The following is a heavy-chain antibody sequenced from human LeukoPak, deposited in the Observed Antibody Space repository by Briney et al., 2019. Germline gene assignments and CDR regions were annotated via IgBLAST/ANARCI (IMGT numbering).Heavy chain of an antibody. D-gene: IGHD3-3*01. V-gene: IGHV3-33*03. J-gene: IGHJ5*02. CDR3: ASAPAHYDFWGGYHWFDP. CDR2: IWYDGSNK. Sequence: GRSLRLSCAASGFTFSSYGMHWVRQAPGKGLEWVTVIWYDGSNKYYADSVKGRFTISRDNAKNSLYLQMNSLRAEDTAVYYCASAPAHYDFWGGYHWFDPWGQGTLVTVSS. CDR1: GFTFSSYG.